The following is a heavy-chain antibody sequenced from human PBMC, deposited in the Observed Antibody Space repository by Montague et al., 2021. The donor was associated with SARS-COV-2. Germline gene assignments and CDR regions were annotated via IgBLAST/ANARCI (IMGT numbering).Heavy chain of an antibody. D-gene: IGHD6-13*01. Sequence: SETLSLTCTVSGGSISGYYWSWVRQSAGRGLEWIGCIYNSGSTSYNPSLKSRVTMSVDTSKNQFSLKLSSVTAADTAVYYCGRDQGGSSWNYPDYWGQGTLVTVSS. J-gene: IGHJ4*02. V-gene: IGHV4-4*07. CDR2: IYNSGST. CDR1: GGSISGYY. CDR3: GRDQGGSSWNYPDY.